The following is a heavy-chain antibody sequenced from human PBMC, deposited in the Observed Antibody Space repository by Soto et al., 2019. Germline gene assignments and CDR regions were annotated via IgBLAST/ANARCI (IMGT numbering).Heavy chain of an antibody. CDR3: AKEPRYCSGGSCYSSAFDI. CDR2: ISGSGGST. J-gene: IGHJ3*02. V-gene: IGHV3-23*01. Sequence: GGSLRLSCAASGFTFSSYAMSWVRQAPGKGLEWVSAISGSGGSTYYADSVKGRFTISRDNSKNTLYLQMNSLRAEDTAVYYCAKEPRYCSGGSCYSSAFDIWGQGTMVTVSS. D-gene: IGHD2-15*01. CDR1: GFTFSSYA.